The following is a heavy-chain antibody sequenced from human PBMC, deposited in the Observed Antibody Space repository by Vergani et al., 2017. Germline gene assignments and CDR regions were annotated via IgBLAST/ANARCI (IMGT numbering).Heavy chain of an antibody. Sequence: QVQLQESGPGLVKPSETLSLTCAVSGGSISSYYWSWIRQPPGKGLEWIGCFYYSGSTNYNPSLKSRVTISVETSKNQFSLKLSSVTSADTAVYYGAREQNWFDPWGQGTLVTVSS. CDR2: FYYSGST. CDR3: AREQNWFDP. CDR1: GGSISSYY. J-gene: IGHJ5*02. V-gene: IGHV4-59*01.